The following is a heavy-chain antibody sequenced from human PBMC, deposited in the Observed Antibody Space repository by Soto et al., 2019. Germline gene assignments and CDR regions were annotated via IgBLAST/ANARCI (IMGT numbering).Heavy chain of an antibody. CDR2: ISYNGNQ. V-gene: IGHV4-61*01. CDR3: ARDLLIYFNRGGAPSYYNYGLNV. Sequence: SQTLSLTCTVSGDSVSSDSNCGSRLRHPPGKGLSWLGDISYNGNQNYNPSLKSRLTISVDPSKSQFSLKLGSVTAADTAVYYCARDLLIYFNRGGAPSYYNYGLNVWGKGSTV. J-gene: IGHJ6*04. CDR1: GDSVSSDSNC. D-gene: IGHD3-9*01.